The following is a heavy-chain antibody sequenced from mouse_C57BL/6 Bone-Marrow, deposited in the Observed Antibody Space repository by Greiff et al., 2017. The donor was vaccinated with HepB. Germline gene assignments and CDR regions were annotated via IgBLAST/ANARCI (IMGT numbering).Heavy chain of an antibody. J-gene: IGHJ3*01. CDR3: ARHDGYWAWFAY. CDR1: DSEVFPIAY. Sequence: QVQLKESGSELRSPGSSVKLSCKDFDSEVFPIAYMSWVRQKPGHGFEWIGGILPSIGRTIYGEKFEDKATLDADTLSNTAYLELNSLTSENSAIYYCARHDGYWAWFAYWGQGTLVTVSA. D-gene: IGHD2-3*01. CDR2: ILPSIGRT. V-gene: IGHV15-2*01.